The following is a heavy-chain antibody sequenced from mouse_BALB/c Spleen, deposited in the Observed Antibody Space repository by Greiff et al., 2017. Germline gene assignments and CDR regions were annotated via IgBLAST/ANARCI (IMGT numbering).Heavy chain of an antibody. CDR1: GFTFSSYG. CDR2: ISSGGSYT. CDR3: ARHGGYDVYAMDY. Sequence: EVQRVESGGDLVKPGGSLKLSCAASGFTFSSYGMSWVRQTPDKRLEWVATISSGGSYTYYPDSVKGRFTISRDNAKNTLYLQMSSLKSEDTAMYYCARHGGYDVYAMDYWGQGTSVTVSS. V-gene: IGHV5-6*01. J-gene: IGHJ4*01. D-gene: IGHD2-14*01.